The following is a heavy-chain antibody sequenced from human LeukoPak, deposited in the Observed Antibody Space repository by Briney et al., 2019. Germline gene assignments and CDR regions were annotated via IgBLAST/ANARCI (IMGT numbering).Heavy chain of an antibody. CDR3: AKVVWFGELSYYYGMDV. V-gene: IGHV3-23*01. CDR1: GFTFSSYA. D-gene: IGHD3-10*01. CDR2: ISGSGGST. J-gene: IGHJ6*02. Sequence: GGSLRLSCAASGFTFSSYAMSWVRQAPGKGLEWVSAISGSGGSTYYADSVKGRFTISRDNSKNTLYLQMNSLRAEDTAVYYCAKVVWFGELSYYYGMDVWGQGTTVTASS.